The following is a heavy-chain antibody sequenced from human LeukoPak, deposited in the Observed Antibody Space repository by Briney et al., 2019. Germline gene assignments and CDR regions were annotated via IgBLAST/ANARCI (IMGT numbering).Heavy chain of an antibody. CDR2: ISYSGNNE. J-gene: IGHJ4*02. D-gene: IGHD3-9*01. V-gene: IGHV3-30-3*01. Sequence: GGSLRLSCAASGFTFNHYALHWLRQAPGKGLEWVAVISYSGNNEYYADSLKGRFTISRDNSKNTFYLQMNSLSAEDTAVYYCAREKDDPLIDYWGQETLVTVSS. CDR3: AREKDDPLIDY. CDR1: GFTFNHYA.